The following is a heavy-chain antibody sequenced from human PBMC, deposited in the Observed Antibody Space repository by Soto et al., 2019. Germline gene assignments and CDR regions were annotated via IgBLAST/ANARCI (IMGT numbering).Heavy chain of an antibody. Sequence: EVQLVESGGGLVQPGRSLRLSCAASGFTFDDYAMHWVRQAPGKGLEWVSGISWNSGSIGYADSVKGRFTISRDNAKNSLHLQMNSLGAEDTALYYCAKDGSSSWYGPPDWFDPWGQGTLVTVSS. CDR2: ISWNSGSI. V-gene: IGHV3-9*01. CDR1: GFTFDDYA. CDR3: AKDGSSSWYGPPDWFDP. J-gene: IGHJ5*02. D-gene: IGHD6-13*01.